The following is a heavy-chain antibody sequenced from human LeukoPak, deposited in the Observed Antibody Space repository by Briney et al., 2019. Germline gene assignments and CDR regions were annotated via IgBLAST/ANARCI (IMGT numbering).Heavy chain of an antibody. CDR1: GFTFSSYG. CDR3: AKDLLVPWFLSPDSSSSLGLDY. Sequence: PGGSLRLSCAASGFTFSSYGMHWVRQAPGKGLEWVAFIRYDGSNKYYADSVKGRFTISRDNSKNTLYLQMNSLRAEDTAVYYCAKDLLVPWFLSPDSSSSLGLDYWGQGTLVTVSS. CDR2: IRYDGSNK. V-gene: IGHV3-30*02. D-gene: IGHD6-6*01. J-gene: IGHJ4*02.